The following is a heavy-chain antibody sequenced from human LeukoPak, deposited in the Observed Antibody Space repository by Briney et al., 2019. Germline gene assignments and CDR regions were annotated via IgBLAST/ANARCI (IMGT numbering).Heavy chain of an antibody. CDR3: ARGWGTGSSSDFDY. V-gene: IGHV1-2*02. J-gene: IGHJ4*02. CDR2: INPNSGGT. CDR1: GYTFTGYY. D-gene: IGHD6-6*01. Sequence: ASVKVSCKASGYTFTGYYMHWVRQAPGQGLEWMGWINPNSGGTNYAQKFQGRVTMTRDTSISTAYMELSRLRSDDTAVYYCARGWGTGSSSDFDYWGQGTLVTVSS.